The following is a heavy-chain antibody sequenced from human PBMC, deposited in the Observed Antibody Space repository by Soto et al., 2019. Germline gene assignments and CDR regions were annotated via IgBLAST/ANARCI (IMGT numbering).Heavy chain of an antibody. CDR1: GGSVSSGSYY. V-gene: IGHV4-61*01. J-gene: IGHJ4*02. CDR2: NDYSGST. CDR3: ARVRYCSGGICLTPNYDY. D-gene: IGHD2-15*01. Sequence: QVQLQESGPGLVKPSETLSLTCTVSGGSVSSGSYYWSWIRQPPGKGLEWIGYNDYSGSTNYNPSLKSRVTISVDTSKNQFSLKLSSVTAADTAVYYCARVRYCSGGICLTPNYDYGGQGTLVTVSS.